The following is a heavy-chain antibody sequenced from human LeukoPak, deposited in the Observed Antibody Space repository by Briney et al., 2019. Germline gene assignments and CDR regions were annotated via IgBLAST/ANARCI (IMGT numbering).Heavy chain of an antibody. V-gene: IGHV1-69*13. CDR2: IIPIFGTA. J-gene: IGHJ6*02. CDR1: GGTFSSYA. Sequence: SVKVSCKASGGTFSSYAISWVRQAPGQGLEWMGGIIPIFGTANYAQKFQGRVTITADESTSTAYMELSSLRSEDTAVYYCARDTYSSSWWYYYGTDVWGQGTTVTVSS. D-gene: IGHD6-13*01. CDR3: ARDTYSSSWWYYYGTDV.